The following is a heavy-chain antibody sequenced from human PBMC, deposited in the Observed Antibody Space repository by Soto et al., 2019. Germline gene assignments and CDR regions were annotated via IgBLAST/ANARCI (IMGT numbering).Heavy chain of an antibody. CDR1: GYTFTSYG. V-gene: IGHV1-18*01. CDR2: ISAYNGNT. Sequence: GASVKVSCKASGYTFTSYGISWVRQAPGQGLEWMGWISAYNGNTNYAQKLQGRVTMTTDTSTSTAYMELRSLRSDDTAVYYCARGIGYDFWSGSCYYMDVWGKGTTVTVSS. CDR3: ARGIGYDFWSGSCYYMDV. D-gene: IGHD3-3*01. J-gene: IGHJ6*03.